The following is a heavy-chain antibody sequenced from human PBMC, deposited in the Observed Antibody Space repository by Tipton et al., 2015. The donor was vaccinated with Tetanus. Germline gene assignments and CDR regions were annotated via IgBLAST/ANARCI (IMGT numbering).Heavy chain of an antibody. Sequence: TLSLTCAVSGGSFSDFYWSWIRQVPGQGLVWIGEINHSGTANKNPSLKSRVNMSVDTSKKDFSVRLGSVTAADTAVYYCARLREIVSRSGWAFDYWGQGILVTVSS. D-gene: IGHD3-10*01. V-gene: IGHV4-34*01. J-gene: IGHJ4*02. CDR1: GGSFSDFY. CDR3: ARLREIVSRSGWAFDY. CDR2: INHSGTA.